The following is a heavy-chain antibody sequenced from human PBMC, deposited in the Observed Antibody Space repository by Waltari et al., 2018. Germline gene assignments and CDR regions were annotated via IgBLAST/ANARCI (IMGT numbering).Heavy chain of an antibody. D-gene: IGHD2-2*01. V-gene: IGHV1-69*06. CDR3: ARAAHCSSTSCRSGFYYYYYYMDV. Sequence: QVQLQESGPGLVKPSETLSLTCAVSGYSISSGYHWGWIRQPPGKGLEWLGGIIPIFGTANYAQKFQGRVTITADKSTSTAYMELSSLRSEDTAVYYCARAAHCSSTSCRSGFYYYYYYMDVWGKGTTVTVSS. CDR1: GYSISSGY. CDR2: IIPIFGTA. J-gene: IGHJ6*03.